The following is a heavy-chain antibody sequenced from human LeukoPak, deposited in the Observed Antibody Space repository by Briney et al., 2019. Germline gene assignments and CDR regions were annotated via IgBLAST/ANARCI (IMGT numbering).Heavy chain of an antibody. CDR2: INSDGSWT. Sequence: PGESLRLSCAASGNYWMHWVRQAPGKGLVWVSHINSDGSWTSYADSVKGRFTISKDNAKNTVYPQMNNLRAEDTAVYYCVSFYETYWGRGTLVTVSS. J-gene: IGHJ4*02. D-gene: IGHD2-2*01. CDR1: GNYW. CDR3: VSFYETY. V-gene: IGHV3-74*01.